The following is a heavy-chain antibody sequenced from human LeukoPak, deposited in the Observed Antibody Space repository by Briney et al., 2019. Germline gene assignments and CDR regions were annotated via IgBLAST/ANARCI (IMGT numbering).Heavy chain of an antibody. CDR3: ARDRVGATYYFDY. D-gene: IGHD1-26*01. V-gene: IGHV3-11*01. CDR1: GCTFSDYY. Sequence: GGSLRLSCAASGCTFSDYYMSWIRQAPGKGLEWVSYISSSGSTIYYADSVKGRFTISRDNAKNSLYLQTNSLRAEDTAVYYCARDRVGATYYFDYWGQGTLVTVSS. J-gene: IGHJ4*02. CDR2: ISSSGSTI.